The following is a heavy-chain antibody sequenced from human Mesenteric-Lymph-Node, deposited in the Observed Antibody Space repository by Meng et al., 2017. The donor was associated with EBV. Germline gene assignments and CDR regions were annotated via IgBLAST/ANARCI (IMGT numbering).Heavy chain of an antibody. CDR3: ARGEIVRGEWYFDL. D-gene: IGHD1-26*01. CDR1: GGSISSSNW. V-gene: IGHV4-4*02. Sequence: QVQLQESAPGLVRPSGTLSLTCFVSGGSISSSNWGSWVRQSPGKGLEWIGEIYHGGSTNYNPSLKSRVTMSVDKSQNQFSLKLTSVTAADRAIYYCARGEIVRGEWYFDLWGRGTLVTVSS. J-gene: IGHJ2*01. CDR2: IYHGGST.